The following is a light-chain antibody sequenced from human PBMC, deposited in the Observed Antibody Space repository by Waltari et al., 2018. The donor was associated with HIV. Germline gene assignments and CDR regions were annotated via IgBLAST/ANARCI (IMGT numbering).Light chain of an antibody. Sequence: QSVVTQPPSASETPGQRVTISCAGGDSNVRNNFVYWYQQLPGTAPKLLIYGDNPRPAGVPDRFVGSKSGTSASLAIGGLRSEDEADYYCATWDDSLKTVLFGGGTKVTLL. V-gene: IGLV1-47*01. CDR2: GDN. CDR1: DSNVRNNF. CDR3: ATWDDSLKTVL. J-gene: IGLJ2*01.